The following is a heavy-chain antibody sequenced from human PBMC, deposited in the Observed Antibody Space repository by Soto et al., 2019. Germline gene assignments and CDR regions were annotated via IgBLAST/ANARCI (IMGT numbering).Heavy chain of an antibody. D-gene: IGHD1-26*01. CDR1: GFIFSNYI. Sequence: GGSLRLSCAASGFIFSNYIMNWVRQAPGKCLEWLSYISTSSSNIYYADSVKGRFTISRENARNSLYLQLTSLRDEDTAVYYCARDYSFDYWGQGTLVTVSS. CDR2: ISTSSSNI. CDR3: ARDYSFDY. V-gene: IGHV3-48*02. J-gene: IGHJ4*02.